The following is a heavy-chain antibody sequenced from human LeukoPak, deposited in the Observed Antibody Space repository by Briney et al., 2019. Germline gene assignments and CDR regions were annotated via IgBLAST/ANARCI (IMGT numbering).Heavy chain of an antibody. J-gene: IGHJ4*02. CDR3: ARGKSGFAYFDN. CDR2: ITSSSSTI. Sequence: GGSLRLSCAASGCTFTSNSMNWVRQAPGKGLEWLSYITSSSSTIYYANSVKGRFTISRDNAKNSLYLQMNSLRDEDTAVYYCARGKSGFAYFDNWGQGTLVTVSS. V-gene: IGHV3-48*02. D-gene: IGHD3-10*01. CDR1: GCTFTSNS.